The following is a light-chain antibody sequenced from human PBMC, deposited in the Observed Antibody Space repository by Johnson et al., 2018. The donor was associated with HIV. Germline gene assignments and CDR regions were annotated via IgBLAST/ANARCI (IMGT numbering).Light chain of an antibody. CDR3: GTWDSSVSAYV. CDR2: ENN. CDR1: SSDMGNYA. Sequence: QSVLTQPPSVSAAPGQKVTISCSGSSSDMGNYAVSWYQQLPGTAPKLLIYENNKRPSGIPDRFSGSKSDTSATLAITGLQTGDEADYYCGTWDSSVSAYVFGTWTKVTV. J-gene: IGLJ1*01. V-gene: IGLV1-51*02.